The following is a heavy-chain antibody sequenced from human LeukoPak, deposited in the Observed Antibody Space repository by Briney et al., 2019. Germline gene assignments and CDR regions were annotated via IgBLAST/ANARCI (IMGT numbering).Heavy chain of an antibody. V-gene: IGHV3-33*01. Sequence: GGSLRLSCAASGFTFSSYGMPWVRQAPGKGLEWVAVIWYDGSNKYYADSVKGRFTISRGNSKNTLYLQMNSLRAEDTAVYYCARHSSGYIYYFDYWGQGTLVTVSS. J-gene: IGHJ4*02. CDR1: GFTFSSYG. CDR3: ARHSSGYIYYFDY. CDR2: IWYDGSNK. D-gene: IGHD3-22*01.